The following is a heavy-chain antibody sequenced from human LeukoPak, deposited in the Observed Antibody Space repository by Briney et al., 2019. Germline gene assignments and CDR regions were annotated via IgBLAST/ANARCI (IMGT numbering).Heavy chain of an antibody. CDR1: GGSISSSSYY. CDR3: ASIRFLEWLRADY. CDR2: IYYSGST. D-gene: IGHD3-3*01. V-gene: IGHV4-39*07. J-gene: IGHJ4*02. Sequence: SETLSLTCTVSGGSISSSSYYWGWIRQPPGKGLEWIGSIYYSGSTYYNPSLKSRVTISVDTSKNQFSLKLSSVTAADTAVYYCASIRFLEWLRADYWGQGTLVTVSS.